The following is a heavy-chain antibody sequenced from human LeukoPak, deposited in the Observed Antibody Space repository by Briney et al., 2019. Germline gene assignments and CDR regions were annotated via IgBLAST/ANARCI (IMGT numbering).Heavy chain of an antibody. D-gene: IGHD3-22*01. J-gene: IGHJ4*02. CDR3: ARYDSSGYYPLRY. CDR2: IYYSGST. Sequence: SETLSLTCTVSGGPISSGDYYWSWIRQPPGKGLEWIGYIYYSGSTYYNPSLKSRVTISVDTSKNQFSLKLSSVTAADTAVYYCARYDSSGYYPLRYWGQGTLVTVSS. V-gene: IGHV4-30-4*01. CDR1: GGPISSGDYY.